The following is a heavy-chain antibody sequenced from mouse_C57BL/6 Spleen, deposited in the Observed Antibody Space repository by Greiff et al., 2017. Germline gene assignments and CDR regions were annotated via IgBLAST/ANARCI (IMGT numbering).Heavy chain of an antibody. J-gene: IGHJ2*01. Sequence: EVQLVESGGGLVQPGGSLSLSCAASGFTFTDYYMSWVRQPPGKALEWLGFIRNKANGYTTEYSASVKGRFTISRDNSRSTLYLQMNALRAEDSATYYCARYPHYYGSSYDFDYWGQGTTLTVSS. CDR3: ARYPHYYGSSYDFDY. D-gene: IGHD1-1*01. CDR2: IRNKANGYTT. V-gene: IGHV7-3*01. CDR1: GFTFTDYY.